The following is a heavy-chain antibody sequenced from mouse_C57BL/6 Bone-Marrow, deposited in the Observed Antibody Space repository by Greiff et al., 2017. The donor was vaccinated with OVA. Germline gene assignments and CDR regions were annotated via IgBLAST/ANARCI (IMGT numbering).Heavy chain of an antibody. CDR3: ARDRDYYYGPPFAY. CDR2: ISDGGSYT. D-gene: IGHD1-1*01. Sequence: EVMLVESGGGLVKPGGSLKLSCAASGFTFSSYAMSWVRQTPEKRLEWVATISDGGSYTYYPDNVKGRFTISRDNAKNNLYLQMSHLKSEDTAMYYCARDRDYYYGPPFAYWGQGTLVTVSA. J-gene: IGHJ3*01. V-gene: IGHV5-4*01. CDR1: GFTFSSYA.